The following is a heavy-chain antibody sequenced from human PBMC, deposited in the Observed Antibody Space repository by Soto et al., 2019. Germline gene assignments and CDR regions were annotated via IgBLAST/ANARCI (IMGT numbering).Heavy chain of an antibody. D-gene: IGHD3-22*01. CDR3: ARAISSGYYFDY. J-gene: IGHJ4*02. V-gene: IGHV1-46*01. CDR2: INPICGTT. Sequence: ASVKVSCKASGGTFSSYAISCVRQAPGQGLEWMGIINPICGTTSYAQKFQGRVTMTRDTSTSTVYMELSSLRSEDTAVYYCARAISSGYYFDYWGQGTLVTVSS. CDR1: GGTFSSYA.